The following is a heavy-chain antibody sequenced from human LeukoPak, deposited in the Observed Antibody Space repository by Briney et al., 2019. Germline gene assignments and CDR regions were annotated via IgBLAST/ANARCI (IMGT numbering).Heavy chain of an antibody. V-gene: IGHV3-66*02. CDR1: GFTVSSNY. CDR3: ASSGYSYGSSYMDV. D-gene: IGHD5-18*01. J-gene: IGHJ6*03. CDR2: IYSGGST. Sequence: PGGSLRLSCAASGFTVSSNYMSWVRQAPGKGLEWVSVIYSGGSTYYADSVKGRFTISRDNSKNTLYLQKNSLRAEDTAVYYCASSGYSYGSSYMDVWGKGTTVTVSS.